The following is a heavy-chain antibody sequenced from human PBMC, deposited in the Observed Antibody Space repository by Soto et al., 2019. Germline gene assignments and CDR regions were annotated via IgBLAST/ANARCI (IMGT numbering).Heavy chain of an antibody. J-gene: IGHJ4*02. D-gene: IGHD3-10*01. CDR1: GFIFSSYA. CDR2: ISSSDNTT. V-gene: IGHV3-23*01. CDR3: ANQSPTSVNKFDY. Sequence: GGSLRLSCAASGFIFSSYAMHWVRQAPGKGLEWVSSISSSDNTTYYADSVKGRFIISRDNIKNTLYLQMHSLTAEDTAIYYCANQSPTSVNKFDYWGQGTLVTVSS.